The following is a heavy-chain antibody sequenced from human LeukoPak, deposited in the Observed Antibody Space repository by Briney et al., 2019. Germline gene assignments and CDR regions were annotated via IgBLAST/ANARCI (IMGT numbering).Heavy chain of an antibody. J-gene: IGHJ4*02. Sequence: GGSLRLSCAASGFTVSTNYMSWVRQAPGKGLEWVSIIYSGGNTYYADSVKGRFIISRHSSKNTLSLQMNSLRVEDTAVYYCARDGSSGWYPHWGQGTLVTVSS. CDR1: GFTVSTNY. D-gene: IGHD6-19*01. CDR2: IYSGGNT. CDR3: ARDGSSGWYPH. V-gene: IGHV3-53*01.